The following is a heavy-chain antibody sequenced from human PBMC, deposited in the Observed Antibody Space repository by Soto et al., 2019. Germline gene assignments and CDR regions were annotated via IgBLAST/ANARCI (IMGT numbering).Heavy chain of an antibody. D-gene: IGHD2-15*01. V-gene: IGHV3-23*01. CDR3: AKLLGVVVAAPYMDV. CDR2: ISGSGGST. Sequence: GESLKISCAASGFTFSSYAMSWVRQAPGKGLEWVSAISGSGGSTYYADSVKGRFTISRDNSKNTLYLQMNSLRAEDTAVYYCAKLLGVVVAAPYMDVWGKGTTVTVSS. CDR1: GFTFSSYA. J-gene: IGHJ6*03.